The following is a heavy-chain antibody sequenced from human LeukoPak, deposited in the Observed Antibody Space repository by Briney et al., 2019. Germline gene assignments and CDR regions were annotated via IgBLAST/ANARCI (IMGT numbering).Heavy chain of an antibody. CDR3: ARGYRGYSYAYAWFDY. J-gene: IGHJ4*02. CDR1: RGSFSGYY. CDR2: INHRGST. Sequence: AETLSLTCAVYRGSFSGYYWSWIRQPPGKGLEWIGEINHRGSTNYNPSLKSRVTISVDTSKNQFSLKLSSVTAADTALYYCARGYRGYSYAYAWFDYWGQGTLVTVS. V-gene: IGHV4-34*01. D-gene: IGHD5-18*01.